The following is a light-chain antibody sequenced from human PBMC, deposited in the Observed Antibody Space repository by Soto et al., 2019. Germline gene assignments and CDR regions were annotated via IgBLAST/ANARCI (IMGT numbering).Light chain of an antibody. CDR1: SGDIGGYNY. V-gene: IGLV2-14*01. Sequence: QSALTQPASVSGSPGQSITISCTGTSGDIGGYNYVSWYQQHPGKAPKLMIFEVSNRPSGVSNRFSGSKSGNTASLTISGLQAEDEAYYYCCSYTSTNSRVFGGGTKLTVL. J-gene: IGLJ3*02. CDR2: EVS. CDR3: CSYTSTNSRV.